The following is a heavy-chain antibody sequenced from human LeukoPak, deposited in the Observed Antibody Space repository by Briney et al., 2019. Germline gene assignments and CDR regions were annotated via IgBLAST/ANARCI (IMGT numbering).Heavy chain of an antibody. CDR1: GFSVSSNY. D-gene: IGHD2-2*01. J-gene: IGHJ5*02. CDR3: ARALTIKVVPAAKGWFDP. Sequence: PGGSLRLSCAASGFSVSSNYMSWVRQAPGKGLEWVSVIYSGGSTYYADSVKGRFTISRDNSKNTLYLQMNSLRAEDTAVYYCARALTIKVVPAAKGWFDPWGQGTLVTVSS. V-gene: IGHV3-66*02. CDR2: IYSGGST.